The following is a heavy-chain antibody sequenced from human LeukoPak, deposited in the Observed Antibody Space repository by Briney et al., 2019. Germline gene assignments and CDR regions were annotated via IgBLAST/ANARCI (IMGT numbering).Heavy chain of an antibody. CDR3: VRGGFGHAMDV. D-gene: IGHD3-10*01. Sequence: GGSLRLSCAASGFTLYTFGSYWMHWVRQAPGKGLVWVSVIHNDGSGTNYADSLKGRTTISRDNAKNTLYLQMTSLGAQDTGVYYCVRGGFGHAMDVWGQGTTVIVSS. V-gene: IGHV3-74*01. CDR2: IHNDGSGT. J-gene: IGHJ6*02. CDR1: GFTLYTFGSYW.